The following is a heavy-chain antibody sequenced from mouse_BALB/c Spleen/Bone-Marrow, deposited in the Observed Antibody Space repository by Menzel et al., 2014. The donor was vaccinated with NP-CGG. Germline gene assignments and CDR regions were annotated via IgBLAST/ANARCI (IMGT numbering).Heavy chain of an antibody. CDR2: IDPYSGGT. CDR3: AREQTRAMDH. D-gene: IGHD3-1*01. J-gene: IGHJ4*01. CDR1: GYAFTGYN. V-gene: IGHV1S135*01. Sequence: VQLQQSGPELVKPGASVKVSCKASGYAFTGYNMYWVKQRHGTSPEWIGYIDPYSGGTNYNQKFKGKATLTVDKSSTTAYMHLNSLTSEDSAVYYCAREQTRAMDHWGQGTSVTVSS.